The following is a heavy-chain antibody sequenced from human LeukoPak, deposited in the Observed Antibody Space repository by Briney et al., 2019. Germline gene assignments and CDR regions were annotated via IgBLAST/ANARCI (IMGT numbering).Heavy chain of an antibody. Sequence: SVKVSCKATGDTFSSYAISWVRQAPGQGLEWMGGIIPILGTANYAQKFQGRVTISADESTSTAYMELSSLRSEDTAVYYCATSILPSVGRSFDYWGQGTLVTVSS. CDR2: IIPILGTA. J-gene: IGHJ4*02. D-gene: IGHD2-15*01. V-gene: IGHV1-69*13. CDR1: GDTFSSYA. CDR3: ATSILPSVGRSFDY.